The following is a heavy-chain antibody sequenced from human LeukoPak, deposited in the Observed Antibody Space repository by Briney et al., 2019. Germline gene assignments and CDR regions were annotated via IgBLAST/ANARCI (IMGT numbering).Heavy chain of an antibody. CDR1: GGTFSSYA. CDR3: ARDSGGPYYYDSSGINY. Sequence: GASVKVSCKASGGTFSSYAISWVRQAPGQGLEWMGWISAYNGNTNYAQKLQGRVTMTTDTSTSTAYMELRSLRSDDTAVYYCARDSGGPYYYDSSGINYWGQGTLVTVSS. D-gene: IGHD3-22*01. V-gene: IGHV1-18*01. J-gene: IGHJ4*02. CDR2: ISAYNGNT.